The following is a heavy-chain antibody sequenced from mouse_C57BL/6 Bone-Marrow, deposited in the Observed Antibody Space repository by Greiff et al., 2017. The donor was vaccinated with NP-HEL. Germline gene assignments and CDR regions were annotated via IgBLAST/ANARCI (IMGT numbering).Heavy chain of an antibody. CDR3: AREGAGTWYFDV. Sequence: EVQLVESGGGLVKPGGSLKLSCAASGFTFSSYAMSWVRQTPEKRLEWVATISAGGSYTYYPDNVKGRFTISRDNAKNNLYLQLSHLKSEDTAMDYCAREGAGTWYFDVWGTGTTVTVSS. D-gene: IGHD4-1*01. J-gene: IGHJ1*03. V-gene: IGHV5-4*01. CDR2: ISAGGSYT. CDR1: GFTFSSYA.